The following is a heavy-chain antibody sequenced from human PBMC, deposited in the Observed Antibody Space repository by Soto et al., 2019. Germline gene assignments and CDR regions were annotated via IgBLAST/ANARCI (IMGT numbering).Heavy chain of an antibody. CDR3: ARENMVRGVISSVDY. D-gene: IGHD3-10*01. CDR1: GGTFSSYA. CDR2: IIPIFGTA. Sequence: ASVKVSCKASGGTFSSYAISWVRQAPGQGLEWMGGIIPIFGTANYAQKFQGRVTITADESTSTAYMELSSLRSEGTAVYYCARENMVRGVISSVDYWGQGTLVTVSS. V-gene: IGHV1-69*13. J-gene: IGHJ4*02.